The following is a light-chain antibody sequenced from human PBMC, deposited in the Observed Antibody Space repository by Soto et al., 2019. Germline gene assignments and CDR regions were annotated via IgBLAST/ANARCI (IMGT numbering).Light chain of an antibody. CDR2: DAS. CDR3: QQYNSYSPEGPT. J-gene: IGKJ4*01. CDR1: QTVNTW. V-gene: IGKV1-5*01. Sequence: DIQLTQSPSTLSASVGERVTITGXAIQTVNTWLAWYQHKPGKAPKLLIYDASVLETGVPSRFSGFSSGTEFTLTISSLQPDDFATYFCQQYNSYSPEGPTFGGGTKVDIK.